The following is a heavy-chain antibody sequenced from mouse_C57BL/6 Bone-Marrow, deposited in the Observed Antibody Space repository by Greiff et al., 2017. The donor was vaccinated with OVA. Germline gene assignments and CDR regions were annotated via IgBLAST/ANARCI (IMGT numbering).Heavy chain of an antibody. D-gene: IGHD2-5*01. V-gene: IGHV14-4*01. J-gene: IGHJ4*01. CDR3: TTPPYYSNYVDAMDY. Sequence: EVKVEESGAELVRPGASVKLSCTASGFNIKDDYMHWVKQRPEQGLEWIGWIDPENGDTEYASKFQGKATITADTSSNTAYLQLSSLTSEDTAVYYCTTPPYYSNYVDAMDYWGQGTSVTVSS. CDR1: GFNIKDDY. CDR2: IDPENGDT.